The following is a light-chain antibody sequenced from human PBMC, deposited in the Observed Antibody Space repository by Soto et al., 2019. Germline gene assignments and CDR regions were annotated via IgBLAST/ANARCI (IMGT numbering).Light chain of an antibody. V-gene: IGKV1-5*03. CDR2: KAS. Sequence: DIQMTQSPSTLSASVGDRVTITCRASQSISSWLAWYQQNPGKAPKLLIYKASSLEGGVPSRFSGSGSGTEFTLTISSLQPDDFETYYCQQYNSYWTFGQGTKVEIK. CDR3: QQYNSYWT. CDR1: QSISSW. J-gene: IGKJ1*01.